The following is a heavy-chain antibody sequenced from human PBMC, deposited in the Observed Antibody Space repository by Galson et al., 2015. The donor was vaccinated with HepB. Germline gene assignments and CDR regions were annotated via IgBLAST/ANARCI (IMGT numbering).Heavy chain of an antibody. CDR2: IKQDGSEK. J-gene: IGHJ4*02. CDR3: AKDRPGAGTGRGV. CDR1: GFTFSDIW. Sequence: SLRLSCAASGFTFSDIWMSWVRQVPGKGLEWVANIKQDGSEKHYADSVKGRFTISRDNGRNALYLQMASLRADDTAVYYCAKDRPGAGTGRGVWGQGTLVTVSS. V-gene: IGHV3-7*03. D-gene: IGHD3-3*01.